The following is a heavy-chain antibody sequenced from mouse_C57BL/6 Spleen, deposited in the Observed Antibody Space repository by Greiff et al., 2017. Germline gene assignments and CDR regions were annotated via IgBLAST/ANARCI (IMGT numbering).Heavy chain of an antibody. CDR2: ISDGGSYT. CDR3: AREADYYGSSYYWYFDV. CDR1: GFTFSSYA. D-gene: IGHD1-1*01. V-gene: IGHV5-4*01. J-gene: IGHJ1*03. Sequence: EVMLVESGGGLVKPGGSLKLSCAASGFTFSSYAMSWVRQTPEKRLEWVATISDGGSYTYYPDNVKGRFTISRENAKNNLYLQMSHLKSEDTAMYYCAREADYYGSSYYWYFDVWGTGTTVTVSS.